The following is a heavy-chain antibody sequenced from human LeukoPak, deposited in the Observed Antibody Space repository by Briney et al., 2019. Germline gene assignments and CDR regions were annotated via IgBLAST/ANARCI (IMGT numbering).Heavy chain of an antibody. D-gene: IGHD3-10*01. Sequence: PSQTLSLTCAISGDSVSNNIATWNWVRQSPSRGLEWLGRTYYRSRWGNDYAISVKGRITINPDTSRNQFSLQLNSVTPEDTAVYYCVRDSDDYYWAHDFWGQGTPVTVSS. V-gene: IGHV6-1*01. CDR1: GDSVSNNIAT. J-gene: IGHJ4*02. CDR2: TYYRSRWGN. CDR3: VRDSDDYYWAHDF.